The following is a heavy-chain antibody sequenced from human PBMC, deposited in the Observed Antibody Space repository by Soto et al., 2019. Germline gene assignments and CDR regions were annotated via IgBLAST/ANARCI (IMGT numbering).Heavy chain of an antibody. J-gene: IGHJ4*02. V-gene: IGHV3-30-3*01. Sequence: LRRSCAASGITFSSYALHWVRQAPGKGLEWVAVISYDGSNKFYVDSVKGRLTISRDNSKNTLYLQMNSPRTDDTAVYYCAHLAGLSNTDDYWGQGTLVTVSS. CDR2: ISYDGSNK. D-gene: IGHD5-18*01. CDR1: GITFSSYA. CDR3: AHLAGLSNTDDY.